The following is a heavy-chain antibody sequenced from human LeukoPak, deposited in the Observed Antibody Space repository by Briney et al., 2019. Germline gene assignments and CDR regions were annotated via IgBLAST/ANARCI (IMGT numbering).Heavy chain of an antibody. D-gene: IGHD3-10*01. CDR3: ARDLLTMVRGVTGAIFDY. Sequence: SETLSLTCTVSGYSISSGYYWGWIRQPPGKGLEWIGSIYHSGSTYYNPSIKSRVTISVDTSKNQFSLKLSSVTAADTAVYYCARDLLTMVRGVTGAIFDYWGQGTLVTVSS. CDR1: GYSISSGYY. CDR2: IYHSGST. V-gene: IGHV4-38-2*02. J-gene: IGHJ4*02.